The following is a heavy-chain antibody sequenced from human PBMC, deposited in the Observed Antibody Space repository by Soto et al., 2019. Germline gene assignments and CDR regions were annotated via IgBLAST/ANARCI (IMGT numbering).Heavy chain of an antibody. CDR3: ARASLRYTYAY. Sequence: QVQLQESGPALVKPSQTLSLTCTVSGGSISSADYYWNWIRQHPGKGLEWIGYIYYSDIAHYNPSLKSRVTISIDTSKNQFSLKLDSLTAADTAVYYCARASLRYTYAYWGQGTLVTVSS. CDR1: GGSISSADYY. CDR2: IYYSDIA. V-gene: IGHV4-31*03. D-gene: IGHD5-18*01. J-gene: IGHJ4*02.